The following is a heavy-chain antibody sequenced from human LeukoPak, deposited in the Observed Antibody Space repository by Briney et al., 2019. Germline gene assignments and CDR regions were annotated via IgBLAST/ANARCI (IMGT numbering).Heavy chain of an antibody. J-gene: IGHJ4*02. CDR1: GFTFSSYA. D-gene: IGHD1-7*01. V-gene: IGHV3-64D*06. CDR3: VKDKLGTMAIYDY. Sequence: QPGGSLRLSCSVSGFTFSSYAMHWVRQAPGKGLEYVSVIRSDGVDVYYTDSVKGRFTISRDNAKNSLYLQMNSLRAEDTALYYCVKDKLGTMAIYDYWGQGTLVTVSS. CDR2: IRSDGVDV.